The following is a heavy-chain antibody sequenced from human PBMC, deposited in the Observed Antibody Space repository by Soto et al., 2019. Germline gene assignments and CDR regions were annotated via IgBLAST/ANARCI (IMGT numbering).Heavy chain of an antibody. Sequence: ASVKVSCKASGYTFTSYGSSWVRQAPGQGLEWMGWMNPNSGNTGYAQKFQGRVTMTRNTSISTAYMELSSLRSEDTAVYYRARPLYGDNVDYWGQGTLVTVSS. CDR1: GYTFTSYG. V-gene: IGHV1-8*02. J-gene: IGHJ4*02. CDR3: ARPLYGDNVDY. D-gene: IGHD4-17*01. CDR2: MNPNSGNT.